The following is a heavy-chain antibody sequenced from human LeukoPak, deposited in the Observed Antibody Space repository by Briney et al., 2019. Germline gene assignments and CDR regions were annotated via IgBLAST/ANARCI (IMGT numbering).Heavy chain of an antibody. CDR1: GFTFSSYA. J-gene: IGHJ4*02. D-gene: IGHD1-26*01. CDR2: ISYDGSNK. Sequence: GGSLRLSCAASGFTFSSYAMHWVRQAPGKGLEWVAVISYDGSNKYYADSVKGRFTISRDNSKNTLCLQMNSLRAEDTAVYYCAREGGSPGGIDYWGQGTLVTVSS. CDR3: AREGGSPGGIDY. V-gene: IGHV3-30-3*01.